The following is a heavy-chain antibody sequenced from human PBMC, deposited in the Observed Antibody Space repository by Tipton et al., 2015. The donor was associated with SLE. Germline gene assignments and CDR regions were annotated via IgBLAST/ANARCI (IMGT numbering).Heavy chain of an antibody. CDR3: ARSSGRYWGAFDY. V-gene: IGHV4-59*01. CDR2: IYDSGS. D-gene: IGHD1-26*01. Sequence: TLSLTCIVSGGSLNVYSWGWIRQSPGKGLEGISSIYDSGSNYNPSLKNRVTISLDTSKSQFSPRLTPVTAADTAVYYCARSSGRYWGAFDYWGQGTLVTVSS. CDR1: GGSLNVYS. J-gene: IGHJ4*02.